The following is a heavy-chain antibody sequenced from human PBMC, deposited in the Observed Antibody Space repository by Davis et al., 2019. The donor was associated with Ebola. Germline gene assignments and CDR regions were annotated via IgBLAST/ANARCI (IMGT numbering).Heavy chain of an antibody. D-gene: IGHD3-22*01. J-gene: IGHJ3*02. V-gene: IGHV1-18*01. CDR3: ARGAPYYEYAFDI. CDR2: INPHNGNT. CDR1: GYTFTSYG. Sequence: AASVKVSCKASGYTFTSYGISWVRQAPGQGLEWMGWINPHNGNTNYAQNVQGRVTMTTDTSTSTAYMEVGILRSDDTAVYYCARGAPYYEYAFDIWGQGTMVTVSS.